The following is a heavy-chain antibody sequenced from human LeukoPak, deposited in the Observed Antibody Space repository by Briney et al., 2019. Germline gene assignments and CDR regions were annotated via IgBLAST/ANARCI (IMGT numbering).Heavy chain of an antibody. V-gene: IGHV4-39*01. D-gene: IGHD5-12*01. CDR2: IYYSGST. CDR3: ARHRGYSGYLFDY. CDR1: GGSISSSSYY. J-gene: IGHJ4*02. Sequence: SETLSLTCTVSGGSISSSSYYWGWIRQPPGKGLEWIGSIYYSGSTYYNPSLKSRVTISVDTSKNQFSLKLSSVTAADTAVYYCARHRGYSGYLFDYWGQGTLVTVSS.